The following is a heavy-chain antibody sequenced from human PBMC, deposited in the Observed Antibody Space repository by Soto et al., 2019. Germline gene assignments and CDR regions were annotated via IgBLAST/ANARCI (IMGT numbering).Heavy chain of an antibody. J-gene: IGHJ6*02. V-gene: IGHV3-30-3*01. Sequence: GGSLRLSCAASGFNFGTYAIHWVRQAPGKGLQWVALIAYDGINTYYADSVKGRFTISRDNSKNTLHLQMNSLRPEDTGVYFCARVTPGNNLYYFSGLDVWGQGTSVTVSS. CDR1: GFNFGTYA. CDR2: IAYDGINT. CDR3: ARVTPGNNLYYFSGLDV. D-gene: IGHD1-1*01.